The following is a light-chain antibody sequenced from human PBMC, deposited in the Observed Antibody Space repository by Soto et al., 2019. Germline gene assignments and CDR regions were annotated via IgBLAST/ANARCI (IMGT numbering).Light chain of an antibody. Sequence: DIPMTQSPSTLSASVGDRVTITCRASQSISSWLAWYQQKPGKAPKLLIYDASSLESGVPSRFSGSGSGTEFTLTISSLQPDDFATYYCQQYNRYPFGQGTKLEIK. CDR3: QQYNRYP. CDR1: QSISSW. CDR2: DAS. V-gene: IGKV1-5*01. J-gene: IGKJ2*01.